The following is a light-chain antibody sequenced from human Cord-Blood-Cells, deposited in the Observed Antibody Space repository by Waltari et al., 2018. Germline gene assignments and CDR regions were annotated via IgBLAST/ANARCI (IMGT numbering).Light chain of an antibody. CDR3: SSYTSSSTLV. Sequence: QSALTQPASVSGSPGQSITISRTGTSSAVGGYNYVSWYQQHPGKAPKLMIYDVSNRPSGVSNRFSGSKSGNTASLTISGLQAEDEADYYCSSYTSSSTLVFGTGTKVTVL. V-gene: IGLV2-14*01. J-gene: IGLJ1*01. CDR1: SSAVGGYNY. CDR2: DVS.